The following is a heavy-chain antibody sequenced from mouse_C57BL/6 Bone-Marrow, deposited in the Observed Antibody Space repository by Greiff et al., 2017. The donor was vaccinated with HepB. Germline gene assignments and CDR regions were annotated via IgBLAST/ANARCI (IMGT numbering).Heavy chain of an antibody. CDR1: GYTFTDYN. J-gene: IGHJ2*01. Sequence: EVQLVESGPELVKPGASVKMSCKASGYTFTDYNMHWVKQSHGKSLEWIGYINPNNGGTSYNQKFKGKATLTVNKSSSTAYMELRSLTSEDSAVYYCARNYGSPNYFDYWGQGTTLTVSS. D-gene: IGHD1-1*01. V-gene: IGHV1-22*01. CDR2: INPNNGGT. CDR3: ARNYGSPNYFDY.